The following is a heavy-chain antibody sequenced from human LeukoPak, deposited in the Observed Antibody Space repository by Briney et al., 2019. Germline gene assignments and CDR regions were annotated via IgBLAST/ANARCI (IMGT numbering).Heavy chain of an antibody. CDR3: AGEYYYDSSGYHY. V-gene: IGHV3-21*01. D-gene: IGHD3-22*01. CDR1: GFTFSGYS. Sequence: GGSLRLSCAASGFTFSGYSMTWVRQAPGKGLEWVSSISSSSSYIYYADSVKGRFTISRDNAKNSLYLQMNSLRAEDTAVYYCAGEYYYDSSGYHYWGQGTLVTVSS. CDR2: ISSSSSYI. J-gene: IGHJ4*02.